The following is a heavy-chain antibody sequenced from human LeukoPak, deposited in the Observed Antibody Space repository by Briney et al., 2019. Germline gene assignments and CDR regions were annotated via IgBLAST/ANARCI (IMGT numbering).Heavy chain of an antibody. J-gene: IGHJ4*02. CDR3: ATAGYSSSWYLTISYDY. CDR2: ISGSGGST. Sequence: GGSLRLSCAASGFTFSSYAMSWVRQAPGKGVEWVSAISGSGGSTYYAASVTRPFTISRHNSKNTLYLQITSLRAEDTAVYYCATAGYSSSWYLTISYDYWGQRTLVTVSS. V-gene: IGHV3-23*01. CDR1: GFTFSSYA. D-gene: IGHD6-13*01.